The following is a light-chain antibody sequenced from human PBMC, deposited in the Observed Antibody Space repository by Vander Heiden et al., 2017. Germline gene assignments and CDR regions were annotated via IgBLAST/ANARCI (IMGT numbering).Light chain of an antibody. CDR2: DSS. CDR1: QNINNY. CDR3: QQTHGSPCT. Sequence: DIQMNQSPSSLSASVGDRVTIPRRPSQNINNYLNWYQYKPEKAPKRLIYDSSTLQRVVPARLSGSGSGTACALTISRLQPEDVGTFYFQQTHGSPCTFGPGTTVDL. J-gene: IGKJ3*01. V-gene: IGKV1-39*01.